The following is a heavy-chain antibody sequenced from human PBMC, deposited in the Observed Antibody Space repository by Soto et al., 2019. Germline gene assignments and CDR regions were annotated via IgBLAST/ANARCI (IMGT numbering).Heavy chain of an antibody. D-gene: IGHD3-22*01. V-gene: IGHV4-31*03. Sequence: QVQLQESCPGLLKPSQTLSLTCTVSGGSISSGGYYWSWIRQHPWKGLEWIGYIYYRGSTYYNPSLKRRVTISVDTSKNQFTLKLSSVTAADTAVYYCASGLTSPSGYDSSIDYWGQGTLVTVSS. CDR1: GGSISSGGYY. J-gene: IGHJ4*02. CDR3: ASGLTSPSGYDSSIDY. CDR2: IYYRGST.